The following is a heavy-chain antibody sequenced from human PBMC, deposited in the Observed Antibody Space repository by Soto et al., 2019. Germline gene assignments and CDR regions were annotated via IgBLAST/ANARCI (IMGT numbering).Heavy chain of an antibody. CDR3: ARDRVEGFGELFNYYYGMDV. D-gene: IGHD3-10*01. CDR1: GFTFSSYG. V-gene: IGHV3-33*01. Sequence: GGSLRLSCAASGFTFSSYGMHWVRQAPGKGLEWVAVIWYDGSNKYYADSVKGRFTISRDNSKNTLYLQMNSLRAEDTAVYYCARDRVEGFGELFNYYYGMDVWGQGTTVTVSS. CDR2: IWYDGSNK. J-gene: IGHJ6*02.